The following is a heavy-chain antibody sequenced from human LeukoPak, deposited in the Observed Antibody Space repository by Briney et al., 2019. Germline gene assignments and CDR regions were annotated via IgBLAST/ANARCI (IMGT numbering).Heavy chain of an antibody. V-gene: IGHV1-69*02. CDR1: GGTFSSYT. CDR3: ARGLRRYCSSTSCYFSAFDI. Sequence: VASVKVSCKASGGTFSSYTISWVRQAPGQGLEWMGRIIPILGIASYAQKFQGRVTITADKSTSTAYMELSSLRSEDTAVYYCARGLRRYCSSTSCYFSAFDIWGQGTMVTVSS. J-gene: IGHJ3*02. CDR2: IIPILGIA. D-gene: IGHD2-2*01.